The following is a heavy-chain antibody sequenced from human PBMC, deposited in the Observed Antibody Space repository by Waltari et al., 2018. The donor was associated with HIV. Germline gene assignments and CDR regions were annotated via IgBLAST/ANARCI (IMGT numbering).Heavy chain of an antibody. V-gene: IGHV3-23*04. CDR1: GFTFSSYA. CDR2: ISPGGDST. J-gene: IGHJ4*02. D-gene: IGHD3-22*01. Sequence: EVQLVESGGGLVQPGGSLRLACAASGFTFSSYAMSWVRQAPGKGLEGVATISPGGDSTYYADSVKGRFTISRDNSKNTLYLQMKSLRAEDTAVYYCAKDDSTGSSGYYPCDSWGQGTLVTVSS. CDR3: AKDDSTGSSGYYPCDS.